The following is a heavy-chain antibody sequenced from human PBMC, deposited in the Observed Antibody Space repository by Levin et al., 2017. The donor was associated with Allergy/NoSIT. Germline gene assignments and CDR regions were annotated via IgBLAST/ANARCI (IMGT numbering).Heavy chain of an antibody. J-gene: IGHJ6*03. CDR3: ARAISHPSYYYYYMDV. V-gene: IGHV3-13*01. CDR2: IGTAGDT. CDR1: GFTFSSYD. Sequence: GGSLRLSCAASGFTFSSYDMHWVRQATGKGLEWVSAIGTAGDTYYPGSVKGRFTISRENAKNSLYLQMNSLRAGDTAVYYCARAISHPSYYYYYMDVWGKGTTVTVSS.